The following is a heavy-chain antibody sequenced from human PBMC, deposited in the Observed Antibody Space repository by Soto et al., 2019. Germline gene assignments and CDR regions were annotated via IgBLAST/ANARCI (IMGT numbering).Heavy chain of an antibody. J-gene: IGHJ6*02. CDR2: IVVGSGNT. D-gene: IGHD3-16*01. V-gene: IGHV1-58*01. CDR3: AAGDFFTEYYYYYGMDV. Sequence: ASVKVSCKASGFTFTSSAVQWVRQARGQRLEWIGWIVVGSGNTNYAQKFQERVTITRDMSTSTAYMELSSLRSEDTAVYYCAAGDFFTEYYYYYGMDVWGQGTTVTVSS. CDR1: GFTFTSSA.